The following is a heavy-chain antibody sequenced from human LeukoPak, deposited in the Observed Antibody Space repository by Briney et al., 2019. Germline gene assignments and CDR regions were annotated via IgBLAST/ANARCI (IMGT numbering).Heavy chain of an antibody. D-gene: IGHD3-3*01. CDR3: AKTHSMTLSAPSGYSNY. V-gene: IGHV3-23*01. CDR2: ISGSGGST. J-gene: IGHJ4*02. CDR1: GFTFSSYA. Sequence: GGSLRLSCAASGFTFSSYAMSWVRQAPGKGLEWVSAISGSGGSTYYADSVKGRFTISRGNSKNTLYLQMNSLRAEDTAVYYCAKTHSMTLSAPSGYSNYWGQGTLVTVSS.